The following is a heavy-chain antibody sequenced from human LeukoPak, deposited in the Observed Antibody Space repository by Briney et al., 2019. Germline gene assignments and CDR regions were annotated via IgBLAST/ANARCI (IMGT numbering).Heavy chain of an antibody. D-gene: IGHD3-22*01. CDR2: INHGGST. CDR1: GGSFSGYY. Sequence: SETLSLTCAVYGGSFSGYYWSWIRQPPGKGLEWIGEINHGGSTNYNPSLKSRVTISVDTSKNQFSLKLSSVTAADTAVYYCARGNYYDSSGYYLWGQGTLVTVSS. V-gene: IGHV4-34*01. J-gene: IGHJ4*02. CDR3: ARGNYYDSSGYYL.